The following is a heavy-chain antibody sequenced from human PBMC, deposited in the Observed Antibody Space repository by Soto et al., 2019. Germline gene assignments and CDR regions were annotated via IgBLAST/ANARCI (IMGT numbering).Heavy chain of an antibody. D-gene: IGHD3-22*01. CDR1: GGTFSSYA. Sequence: ASVKVSCKASGGTFSSYAISWVRQAPGQGLEWMGGIIPIFGTANYAQKFQGRVTITADESTGTAYMELSSLRSEDTAVYYCARARNYYDSSGYYGYWGQGTLVTVSS. V-gene: IGHV1-69*13. CDR3: ARARNYYDSSGYYGY. CDR2: IIPIFGTA. J-gene: IGHJ4*02.